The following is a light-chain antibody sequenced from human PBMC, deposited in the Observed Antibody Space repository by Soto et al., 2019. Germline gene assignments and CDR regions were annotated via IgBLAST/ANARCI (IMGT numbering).Light chain of an antibody. Sequence: EIVMTQSPATLSVSPGERATLSCRASQSVSSNLAWYQQKPGQAPRLLIYGASTRATGIPARFSGSGSGTEFTLTSSRLQSEDFAVYYCQQYNNWPPVTFGQGTKVEIK. CDR3: QQYNNWPPVT. CDR1: QSVSSN. V-gene: IGKV3-15*01. CDR2: GAS. J-gene: IGKJ1*01.